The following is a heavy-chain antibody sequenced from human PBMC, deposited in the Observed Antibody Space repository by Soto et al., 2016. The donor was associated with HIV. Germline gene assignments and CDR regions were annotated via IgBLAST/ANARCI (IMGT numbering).Heavy chain of an antibody. D-gene: IGHD4-17*01. CDR1: GFTFSRYW. J-gene: IGHJ4*02. V-gene: IGHV3-74*01. CDR3: ARVRYDFDYGGNKDLEY. Sequence: EVQLVESGGGLVQPGGSLRLSCAASGFTFSRYWMHWVRQAPGKGLEWVASINTDGTVMSHADSVKGRFTISRNNAKNTLYLLMDSLRVDDSAVYYCARVRYDFDYGGNKDLEYWGQGILVTVSS. CDR2: INTDGTVM.